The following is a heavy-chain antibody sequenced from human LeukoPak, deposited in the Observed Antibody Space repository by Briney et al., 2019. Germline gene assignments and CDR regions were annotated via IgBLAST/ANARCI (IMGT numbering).Heavy chain of an antibody. V-gene: IGHV4-61*01. CDR3: ARAYDFWSGYYSYYYYYGMDV. D-gene: IGHD3-3*01. Sequence: SETLSLTCTVSGGSVSSGSYYWSWIRQPPGKGLEWIGYIYYSGSTNYNPSLKSRVTISVDTSKNQFSLKLSSVTAADTAVYYCARAYDFWSGYYSYYYYYGMDVWGQGTTVTVSS. CDR2: IYYSGST. J-gene: IGHJ6*02. CDR1: GGSVSSGSYY.